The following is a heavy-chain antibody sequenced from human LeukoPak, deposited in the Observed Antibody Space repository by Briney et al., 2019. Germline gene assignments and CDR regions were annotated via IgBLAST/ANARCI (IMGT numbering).Heavy chain of an antibody. CDR3: ARGFLDFDS. CDR2: IWYDGSNT. V-gene: IGHV3-33*01. D-gene: IGHD3-3*01. Sequence: GRSQRLSCVASGFTFSGFGMHWVRQAPGKGLEWVALIWYDGSNTYYADSVKGRFTISRDDSKNTVYLQMNSLRVEDTALYYCARGFLDFDSWGQGTLVIVSS. CDR1: GFTFSGFG. J-gene: IGHJ4*02.